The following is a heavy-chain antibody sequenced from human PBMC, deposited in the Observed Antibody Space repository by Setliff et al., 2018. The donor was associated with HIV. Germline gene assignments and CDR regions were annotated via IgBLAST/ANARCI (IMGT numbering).Heavy chain of an antibody. CDR3: ARFVDTAINYMDV. CDR2: IYPGDPDT. D-gene: IGHD5-18*01. Sequence: PGESLKISCKGSGYSFTSYWIGWVRQMPGKGLEWMGIIYPGDPDTRYSPSFQGQVTISRDNAKNSVYLQMDSLRVEDTAVYYCARFVDTAINYMDVWGKGTAVTVSS. CDR1: GYSFTSYW. V-gene: IGHV5-51*01. J-gene: IGHJ6*03.